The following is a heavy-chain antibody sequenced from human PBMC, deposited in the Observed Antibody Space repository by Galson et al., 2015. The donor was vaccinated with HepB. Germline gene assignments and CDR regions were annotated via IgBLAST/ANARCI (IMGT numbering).Heavy chain of an antibody. V-gene: IGHV3-30*18. CDR2: ISYDGSNK. CDR1: GFTFSSYG. D-gene: IGHD1-26*01. CDR3: AKPGGATTPDAFDI. Sequence: SLRLSCAASGFTFSSYGMHWVRQAPGKGLEWVAVISYDGSNKYYADSVKGRFTISRDNSKNTLYLQMNSLRAEDTAVYYCAKPGGATTPDAFDIWGQGTMVTVSS. J-gene: IGHJ3*02.